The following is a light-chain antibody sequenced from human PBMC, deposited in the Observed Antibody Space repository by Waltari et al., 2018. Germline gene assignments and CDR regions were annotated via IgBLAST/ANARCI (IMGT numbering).Light chain of an antibody. CDR2: QGE. V-gene: IGLV2-23*01. Sequence: QSALTQPASASGTPVQSITISCSGSSSDIGNYKVVSWDQHHPGEAPKLIIYQGEKRPPGVYNRFAGSNSGSTASLTISGLQAEDEADYFCSSYTGSMNFGGGTRLTVL. J-gene: IGLJ2*01. CDR1: SSDIGNYKV. CDR3: SSYTGSMN.